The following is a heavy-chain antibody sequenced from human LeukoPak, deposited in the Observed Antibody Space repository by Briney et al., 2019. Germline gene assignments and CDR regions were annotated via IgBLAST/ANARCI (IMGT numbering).Heavy chain of an antibody. CDR1: GYTLTELS. J-gene: IGHJ4*02. Sequence: ASVKVSCKVSGYTLTELSMHWVRQAPGKGLEWMGGFDPEDGETICAQKFQGRVTMTEDTSTDTAYMELSSLRSEDTAVYYCATDIRELWSYYGSGSYKYWGQGTLVTVSS. D-gene: IGHD3-10*01. V-gene: IGHV1-24*01. CDR2: FDPEDGET. CDR3: ATDIRELWSYYGSGSYKY.